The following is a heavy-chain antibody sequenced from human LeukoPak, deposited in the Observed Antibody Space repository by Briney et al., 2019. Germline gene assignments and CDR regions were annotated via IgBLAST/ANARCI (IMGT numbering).Heavy chain of an antibody. CDR2: TYYRSKWYN. CDR3: ARRGRWLQLRLDY. V-gene: IGHV6-1*01. J-gene: IGHJ4*02. Sequence: SQTLSLTCAISGDSVSSNSAAWNWIRQSPSRGLEWLGRTYYRSKWYNDYAVSVKSRITINPDTSKNQFSLQLSSVTAADTAVYYCARRGRWLQLRLDYWGQGTLVTVSS. CDR1: GDSVSSNSAA. D-gene: IGHD5-24*01.